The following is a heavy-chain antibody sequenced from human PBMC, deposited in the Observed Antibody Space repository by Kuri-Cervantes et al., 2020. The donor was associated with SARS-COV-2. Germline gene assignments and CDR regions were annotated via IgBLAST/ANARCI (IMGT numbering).Heavy chain of an antibody. V-gene: IGHV3-73*01. CDR1: GFTFSGSA. CDR3: ARDFLGPVDIVMNHFDY. J-gene: IGHJ4*02. Sequence: GGSLRLSCAASGFTFSGSAMHWVRQASGKGLEWVGRIRSKANSYATAYAASVKGRFTISRDDSKNTAYLQMNSLRAEDTAVYYCARDFLGPVDIVMNHFDYWGQGTLVTVSS. D-gene: IGHD5-12*01. CDR2: IRSKANSYAT.